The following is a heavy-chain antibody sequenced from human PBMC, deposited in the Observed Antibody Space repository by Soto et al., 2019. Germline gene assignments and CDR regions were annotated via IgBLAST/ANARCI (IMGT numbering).Heavy chain of an antibody. Sequence: GESLKISCKGSGYSFTSYWIGWVRQMPGKGLEWMGIIYPGDSDTRYSPSFQGQVTISADKSISTAYPQWSSLKASDTAMYYCARHRHGVRDKPGMDVWGQGTTVTVSS. J-gene: IGHJ6*02. CDR2: IYPGDSDT. V-gene: IGHV5-51*01. CDR1: GYSFTSYW. CDR3: ARHRHGVRDKPGMDV. D-gene: IGHD3-10*01.